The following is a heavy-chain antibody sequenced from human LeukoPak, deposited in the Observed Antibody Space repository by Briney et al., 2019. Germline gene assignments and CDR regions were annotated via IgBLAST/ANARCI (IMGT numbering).Heavy chain of an antibody. CDR3: ARVTFEYSSSSYSDAFDI. J-gene: IGHJ3*02. CDR2: ISYDGSNK. V-gene: IGHV3-30-3*01. Sequence: PGGSLRLSCAASGFTFSSYAMHWVRQAPGKGLEWVAVISYDGSNKYYADSVKDRFTISRDNSKNTLYLQMNSLRAEDTAVYYCARVTFEYSSSSYSDAFDIWGQGTMVTVSS. CDR1: GFTFSSYA. D-gene: IGHD6-6*01.